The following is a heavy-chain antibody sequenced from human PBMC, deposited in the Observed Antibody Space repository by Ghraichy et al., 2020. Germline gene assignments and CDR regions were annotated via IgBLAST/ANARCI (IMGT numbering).Heavy chain of an antibody. J-gene: IGHJ4*02. CDR1: GGSISSYY. CDR3: ARGGYSYGYPLVY. V-gene: IGHV4-59*01. D-gene: IGHD5-18*01. CDR2: IYYSGST. Sequence: PSLTCTVSGGSISSYYWSWIRQPPGKGLEWIGYIYYSGSTNYNPSLKSRVTISVDTSKNQFSLKLSSVTAADTAVYYCARGGYSYGYPLVYWGQGTLVTVSS.